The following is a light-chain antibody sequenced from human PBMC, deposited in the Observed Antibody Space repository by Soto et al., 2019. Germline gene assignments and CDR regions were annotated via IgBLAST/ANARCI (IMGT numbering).Light chain of an antibody. Sequence: QSALTQPASVSGSPGQSITISCTGTSSDVGGYNYVSWYQQHPGKAPKLMIYDVSNRPSGVSNRFSGSKSGNMASLTISGLQAEDEADYYCSSYTSSSTIPLYVFGTGTKVTVL. CDR3: SSYTSSSTIPLYV. CDR1: SSDVGGYNY. V-gene: IGLV2-14*01. J-gene: IGLJ1*01. CDR2: DVS.